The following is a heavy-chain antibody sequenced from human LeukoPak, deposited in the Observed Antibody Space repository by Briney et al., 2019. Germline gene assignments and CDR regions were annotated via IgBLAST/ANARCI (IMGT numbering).Heavy chain of an antibody. D-gene: IGHD6-25*01. CDR1: GGSISSGSYY. Sequence: PSETLSLTCTVSGGSISSGSYYWGWIRQPPGKGLEWIGSIYYSGSTYYNPSLKSRVTISVDTSKNQFSLKLSSVTAADTAVYFCGGYSFYYFDYWGQGTLVTVPS. CDR3: GGYSFYYFDY. J-gene: IGHJ4*02. V-gene: IGHV4-39*01. CDR2: IYYSGST.